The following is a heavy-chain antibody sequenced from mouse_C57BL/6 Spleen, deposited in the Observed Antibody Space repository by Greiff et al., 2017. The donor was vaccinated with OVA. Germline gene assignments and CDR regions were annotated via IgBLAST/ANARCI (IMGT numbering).Heavy chain of an antibody. CDR1: GYTFTSYG. CDR3: ARWDGGYPCYFDY. V-gene: IGHV1-81*01. CDR2: IYPRSGNT. Sequence: VKLQESGAELARPGASVKLSCKASGYTFTSYGISWVKQRTGQGLEWIGEIYPRSGNTYYNEKFKGKATLTADKSSSTAYMELRSLTSEDSAVYFCARWDGGYPCYFDYWGQGTTLTVSS. J-gene: IGHJ2*01. D-gene: IGHD2-3*01.